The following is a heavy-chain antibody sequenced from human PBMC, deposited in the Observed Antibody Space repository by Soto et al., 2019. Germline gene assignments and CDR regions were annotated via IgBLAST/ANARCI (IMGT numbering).Heavy chain of an antibody. CDR2: ISYDGSNK. CDR1: GFIFSSYS. J-gene: IGHJ4*02. CDR3: SKDDFDVKGGSRETVAGPVGDY. V-gene: IGHV3-30*18. Sequence: ESGGGVVQPGRSLRLSCAASGFIFSSYSMHWVRQAPGKGLEWVAVISYDGSNKYYVDSVKGRFTISRDNSKNTVYLEMNSLRDEDTAVYYCSKDDFDVKGGSRETVAGPVGDYWGQGTLVIVSS. D-gene: IGHD6-19*01.